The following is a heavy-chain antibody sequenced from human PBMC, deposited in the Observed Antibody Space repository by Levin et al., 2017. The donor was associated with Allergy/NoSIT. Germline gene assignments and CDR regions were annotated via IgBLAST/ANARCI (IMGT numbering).Heavy chain of an antibody. Sequence: GESLKISCAASGFNFGLYAMHWVRQAPGKGLEWVAITSYNGVVNSYADSVKGRFTISRDNSESTLSLQMDNLTTADTAMYYCATSRVTTLFWYLNFWGRGTLVTVSS. D-gene: IGHD4-17*01. J-gene: IGHJ2*01. CDR2: TSYNGVVN. CDR1: GFNFGLYA. CDR3: ATSRVTTLFWYLNF. V-gene: IGHV3-30-3*01.